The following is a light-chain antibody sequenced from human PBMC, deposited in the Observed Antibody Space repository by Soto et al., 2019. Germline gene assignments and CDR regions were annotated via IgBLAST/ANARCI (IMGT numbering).Light chain of an antibody. CDR3: QQYNSYPQT. CDR2: GAA. J-gene: IGKJ1*01. CDR1: QSVSSS. V-gene: IGKV3-20*01. Sequence: EIVLTQSPGSLSLSPGERASLSCRAKQSVSSSLAWYQQKPGQAPRLLIYGAASRATGIPDRFSGSGSGTDFTLTISRLQPDDFATYYCQQYNSYPQTFGQGTKVDIK.